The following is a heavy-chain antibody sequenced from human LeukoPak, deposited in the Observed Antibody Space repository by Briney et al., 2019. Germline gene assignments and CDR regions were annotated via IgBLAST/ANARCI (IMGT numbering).Heavy chain of an antibody. V-gene: IGHV4-34*01. CDR1: GGSFSGYY. J-gene: IGHJ4*02. CDR2: INHSGST. D-gene: IGHD3-22*01. CDR3: ARVELVNYYDSSGYNDY. Sequence: SETLSLTCAVYGGSFSGYYWSWIRQPPGKGLEWIGEINHSGSTNYNPSLKSRVTISVDTSKNQFSLKLSSATAADTAVYYCARVELVNYYDSSGYNDYWGQGTLVTVSS.